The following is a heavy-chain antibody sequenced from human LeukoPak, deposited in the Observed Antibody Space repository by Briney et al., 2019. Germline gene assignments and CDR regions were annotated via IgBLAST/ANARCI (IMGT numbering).Heavy chain of an antibody. Sequence: ASVKVSCKASGYTFTSYGISWVRQAPGQGLEWVGWISPSNGNTNYAQKLQGRVPMTTDTSTSTAYMEVRSLKSDDTAVYYCSTFGRYSNNWYYFSWGQGTLVTVSS. J-gene: IGHJ4*02. V-gene: IGHV1-18*01. CDR2: ISPSNGNT. CDR1: GYTFTSYG. CDR3: STFGRYSNNWYYFS. D-gene: IGHD4-11*01.